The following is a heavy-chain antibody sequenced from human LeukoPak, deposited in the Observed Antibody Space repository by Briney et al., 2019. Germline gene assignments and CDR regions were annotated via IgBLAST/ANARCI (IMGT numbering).Heavy chain of an antibody. CDR2: INPSGGST. D-gene: IGHD3-9*01. J-gene: IGHJ4*02. CDR3: ARSHYDILTSSPYPDY. CDR1: GYTFTSYY. Sequence: ASVKVSCKASGYTFTSYYMHWVRQAPGQGLEWMGIINPSGGSTSYAQKFQGRVTMTRDTSTSTVYMELSSLRSEDTAVYYCARSHYDILTSSPYPDYWGQGTLVTVSS. V-gene: IGHV1-46*01.